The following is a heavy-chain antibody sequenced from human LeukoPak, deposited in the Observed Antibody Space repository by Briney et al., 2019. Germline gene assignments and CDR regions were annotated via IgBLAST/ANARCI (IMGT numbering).Heavy chain of an antibody. D-gene: IGHD6-13*01. V-gene: IGHV3-23*01. J-gene: IGHJ4*02. CDR1: GFTFSSYA. CDR2: ISGSGGST. Sequence: GGSLRLSCAASGFTFSSYAMSWVRQAPGKGLEWISAISGSGGSTYYADSVKGRFTISRDNSKNTLYLQMNSLRAEDTAVYYCAKSMAFSAAAASFDYWGQGTLVTVSS. CDR3: AKSMAFSAAAASFDY.